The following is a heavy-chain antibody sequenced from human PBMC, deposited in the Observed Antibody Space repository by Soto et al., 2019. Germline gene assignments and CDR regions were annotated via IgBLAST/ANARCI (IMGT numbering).Heavy chain of an antibody. V-gene: IGHV3-23*01. CDR3: AKPHYGSSTFYYYGMDV. J-gene: IGHJ6*02. CDR2: ISGSGATT. D-gene: IGHD6-6*01. Sequence: EEQLLESGGGLVQPGGSLRLSCAASGFTFSSYAMSWVRQAPGKGLEWVSAISGSGATTYHADSVKGRFTISRENSKNTLYLQMNSLRAEDTAVYYCAKPHYGSSTFYYYGMDVWGRGTTVTVSS. CDR1: GFTFSSYA.